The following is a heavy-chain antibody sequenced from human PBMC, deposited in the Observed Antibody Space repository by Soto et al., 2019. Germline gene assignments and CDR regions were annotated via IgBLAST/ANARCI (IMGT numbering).Heavy chain of an antibody. D-gene: IGHD4-17*01. V-gene: IGHV3-30*18. CDR2: ISYDGSNK. Sequence: GGSLRLSCAASGFTFSSYGMHWVRQAPGKGLEWVAVISYDGSNKYYADSVKGRFTISRDNSKNTLYLQMNSLRAEDTAVYYCAKSNLPIYGDSTDFDYWGQGTLVTVSS. CDR3: AKSNLPIYGDSTDFDY. J-gene: IGHJ4*02. CDR1: GFTFSSYG.